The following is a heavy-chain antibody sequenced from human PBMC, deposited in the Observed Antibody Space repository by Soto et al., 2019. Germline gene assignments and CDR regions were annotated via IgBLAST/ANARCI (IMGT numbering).Heavy chain of an antibody. CDR3: ARGRRGAVRGYNYYYYGMDV. V-gene: IGHV4-34*01. CDR2: INHSGST. J-gene: IGHJ6*02. CDR1: GGSFSGYY. D-gene: IGHD3-10*01. Sequence: PSETLSLTCAVYGGSFSGYYWSWIRQPPGKGLEWIGEINHSGSTNYNPPLKSRVTISVDTSKNQFSLKLSSVTAADTAVYYCARGRRGAVRGYNYYYYGMDVWGQGTTVTVSS.